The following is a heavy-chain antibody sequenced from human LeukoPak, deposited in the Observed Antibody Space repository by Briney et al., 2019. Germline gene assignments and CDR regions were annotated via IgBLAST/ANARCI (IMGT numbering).Heavy chain of an antibody. Sequence: PSETLSLTCAVSGDSMSSGGFSGSWIRQPPGKGLEWIAYIYYRGSTNYNPSLKSRVNISVDTSKNQFSLKLSSVTAADTAVYYCAREVAVAGTISSYYYYYMDVWGKGTTVTISS. CDR2: IYYRGST. J-gene: IGHJ6*03. CDR3: AREVAVAGTISSYYYYYMDV. V-gene: IGHV4-30-4*07. CDR1: GDSMSSGGFS. D-gene: IGHD6-19*01.